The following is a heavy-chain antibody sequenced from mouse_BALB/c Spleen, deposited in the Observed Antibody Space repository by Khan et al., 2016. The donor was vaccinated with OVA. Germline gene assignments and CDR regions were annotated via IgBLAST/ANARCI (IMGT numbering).Heavy chain of an antibody. CDR2: INPTTAYT. CDR1: GYTFTTYW. V-gene: IGHV1-7*01. D-gene: IGHD2-10*02. Sequence: VQLQQSGAELAKPGASVRMSCTASGYTFTTYWIHWIKQRPGQGLEWIGYINPTTAYTEYNKNFKDKATLTADESSSTAYMQLNSLTSADSAVYDCARRGLYGLFAYWGQGTLVTVTA. CDR3: ARRGLYGLFAY. J-gene: IGHJ3*01.